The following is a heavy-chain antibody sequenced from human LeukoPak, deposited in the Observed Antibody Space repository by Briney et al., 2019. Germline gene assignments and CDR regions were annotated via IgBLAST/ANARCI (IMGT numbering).Heavy chain of an antibody. CDR3: AKAQLPMSGYFDY. V-gene: IGHV3-23*01. J-gene: IGHJ4*02. CDR1: GFTFSSYA. D-gene: IGHD1-26*01. CDR2: ISGSGGST. Sequence: PGGSLRLSCAASGFTFSSYAMSWVRQAPGKGLEWVSAISGSGGSTYYADSVKGRFTISRDNSKNTLYLQMNSLRAEDMAVYYCAKAQLPMSGYFDYWGQGTLVTVSS.